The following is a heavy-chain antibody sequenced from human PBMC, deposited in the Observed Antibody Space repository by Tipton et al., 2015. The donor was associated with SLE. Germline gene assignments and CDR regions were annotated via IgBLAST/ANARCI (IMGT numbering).Heavy chain of an antibody. Sequence: VQLVQSGAEVKEPGQSLNISCKASRYTFNTYWIAWVRQMPGKGLEWMGIIYPGDSDIRYSPSFQGQVTIPADESLTTAYLQWNSLKASDTAMYYCAVRRGNQGLGAFDFWGQGTMVTVSS. CDR1: RYTFNTYW. D-gene: IGHD1-14*01. CDR2: IYPGDSDI. CDR3: AVRRGNQGLGAFDF. J-gene: IGHJ3*01. V-gene: IGHV5-51*01.